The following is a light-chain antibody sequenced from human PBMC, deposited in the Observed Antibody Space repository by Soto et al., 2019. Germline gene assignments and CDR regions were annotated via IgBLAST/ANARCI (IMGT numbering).Light chain of an antibody. Sequence: QSVLTQPPSVSAAPGQKVTISCSGSSSNIGNNYVSWYQQLPGTAPKLLIYDNSRRPSGIPDRFSGSKSGTSATLGITGLQTGDEADYYCGTWDSSLSAVVFGGGTKVTVL. CDR1: SSNIGNNY. V-gene: IGLV1-51*01. J-gene: IGLJ2*01. CDR3: GTWDSSLSAVV. CDR2: DNS.